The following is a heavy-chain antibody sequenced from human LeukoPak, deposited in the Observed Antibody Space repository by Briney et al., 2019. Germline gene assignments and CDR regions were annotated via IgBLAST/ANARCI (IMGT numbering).Heavy chain of an antibody. Sequence: PSETLSLTCIVSGDSISSNRYYWGWIRQPPGKGLEWIGTLFHGETTYYNPSLKSRVTISVDPSKSQFSLNLNSVTAADTAVYYCASRKVPNGDHEKWFDPWGQGTLVTVSS. V-gene: IGHV4-39*01. CDR2: LFHGETT. J-gene: IGHJ5*02. CDR3: ASRKVPNGDHEKWFDP. D-gene: IGHD4-17*01. CDR1: GDSISSNRYY.